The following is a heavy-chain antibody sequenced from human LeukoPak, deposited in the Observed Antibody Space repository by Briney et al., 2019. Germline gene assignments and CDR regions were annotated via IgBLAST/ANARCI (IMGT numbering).Heavy chain of an antibody. V-gene: IGHV6-1*01. Sequence: SQTLSLTCAISGDSVSSNSAAWNWIRQSPSRGLEWLGRTHYRSKWYNDYAVSVESRITINPDTSKNQFSLQLNSVTPEDTAVYYCARDYYGSGSYRPYNWFAPWGQGTLVTVSS. D-gene: IGHD3-10*01. CDR2: THYRSKWYN. CDR3: ARDYYGSGSYRPYNWFAP. CDR1: GDSVSSNSAA. J-gene: IGHJ5*02.